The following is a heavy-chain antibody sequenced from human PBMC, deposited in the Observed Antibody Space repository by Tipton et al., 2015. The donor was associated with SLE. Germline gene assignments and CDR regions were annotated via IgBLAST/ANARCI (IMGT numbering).Heavy chain of an antibody. J-gene: IGHJ4*02. CDR1: GGSISSSSYY. D-gene: IGHD3-10*01. V-gene: IGHV4-61*02. CDR2: INTSGNS. CDR3: ARHASRRSGSYNEIDY. Sequence: TLSLTCTVSGGSISSSSYYWGWIRQPAGKGLEWIGRINTSGNSNYNPSLKSRVTMSVDTSKNQFSLKLSSVTAADTAVYYCARHASRRSGSYNEIDYWGQGTLVTVSS.